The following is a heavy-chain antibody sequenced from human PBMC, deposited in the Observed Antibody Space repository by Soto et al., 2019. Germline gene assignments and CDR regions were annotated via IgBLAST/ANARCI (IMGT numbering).Heavy chain of an antibody. V-gene: IGHV4-4*02. J-gene: IGHJ4*02. CDR1: GGSISSTNW. CDR2: IDHSGST. D-gene: IGHD6-19*01. CDR3: VRDSGNGWKDY. Sequence: QVQLQESGPGLVKPSGTLSLTCAVSGGSISSTNWWNWVRQPPGKGLEWIGEIDHSGSTNYNPSLRSRVRISIDKPKNQFSLKLSRVTAADTAVYYCVRDSGNGWKDYWGPGTLVTVSS.